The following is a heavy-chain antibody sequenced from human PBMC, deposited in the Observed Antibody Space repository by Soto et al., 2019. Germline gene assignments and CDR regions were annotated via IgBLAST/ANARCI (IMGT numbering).Heavy chain of an antibody. CDR1: GGSFSGYY. J-gene: IGHJ6*02. Sequence: LSLTCAVYGGSFSGYYWSWIRQPPGKGLEWIGEINHSGSTNYNPSLKSRVTISVDTSKNQFSLKLSSVTAADTAVYYCARGLGVRGVIDYGMDVWGQGTTVTVSS. V-gene: IGHV4-34*01. CDR3: ARGLGVRGVIDYGMDV. CDR2: INHSGST. D-gene: IGHD3-10*01.